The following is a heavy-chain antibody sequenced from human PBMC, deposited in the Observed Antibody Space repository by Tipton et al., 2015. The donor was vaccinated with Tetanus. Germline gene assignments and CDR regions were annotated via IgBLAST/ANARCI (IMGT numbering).Heavy chain of an antibody. D-gene: IGHD7-27*01. V-gene: IGHV5-51*01. Sequence: QLVQSGAEMRKSGESLKISCKTSGYFFDTHWIAWVRQMPGKGLEWMGIIYPGDSDTTYSPSFEGQVTISADKSITTAYLQWSNLKASDTAMYYCARRLGPYTGDQIWHFDLWGRGTMVTVSS. J-gene: IGHJ2*01. CDR2: IYPGDSDT. CDR3: ARRLGPYTGDQIWHFDL. CDR1: GYFFDTHW.